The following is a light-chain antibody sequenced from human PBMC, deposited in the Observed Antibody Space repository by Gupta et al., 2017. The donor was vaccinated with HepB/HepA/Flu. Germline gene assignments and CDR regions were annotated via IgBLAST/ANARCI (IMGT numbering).Light chain of an antibody. CDR2: LGS. CDR3: RQALQTPRT. CDR1: QSLLHSNGYNY. V-gene: IGKV2-28*01. J-gene: IGKJ1*01. Sequence: DIVMTQSPLSLPVTHGEPASISCRSSQSLLHSNGYNYLDWYLQKPGQSPQLLIYLGSNRASGVPDRFSGSGSGTDFTLKISRVEAEDVGVYYCRQALQTPRTFGQGTKVEIK.